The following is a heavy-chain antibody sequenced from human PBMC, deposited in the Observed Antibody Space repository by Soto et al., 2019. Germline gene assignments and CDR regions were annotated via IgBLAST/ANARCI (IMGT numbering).Heavy chain of an antibody. D-gene: IGHD2-2*01. V-gene: IGHV4-39*01. J-gene: IGHJ4*02. Sequence: QSQLQESGPGLVKPSETLSLTCTVSGGSISGSTYYWGWIRQPPGKGLEWIASISYSGNTFYNPALKSRVTISVGRPNNQFSLKMAYVTAADTAVYYCPGRKREEVCSSNSCYLTCWGQGTLVTVSS. CDR1: GGSISGSTYY. CDR3: PGRKREEVCSSNSCYLTC. CDR2: ISYSGNT.